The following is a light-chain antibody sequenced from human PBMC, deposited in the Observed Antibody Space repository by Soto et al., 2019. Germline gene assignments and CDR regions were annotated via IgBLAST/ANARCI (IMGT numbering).Light chain of an antibody. CDR1: QTIDHY. J-gene: IGKJ2*01. CDR3: QQSYVTPYT. V-gene: IGKV1-39*01. Sequence: DILMTQSPSSLSASVGDRVTISCRASQTIDHYLNWYRQKPGKAPTLLIHTASRLQTGVPSRFSDSGYGTQFTLTITSLQPGDFATYYCQQSYVTPYTFGQGTNLEIK. CDR2: TAS.